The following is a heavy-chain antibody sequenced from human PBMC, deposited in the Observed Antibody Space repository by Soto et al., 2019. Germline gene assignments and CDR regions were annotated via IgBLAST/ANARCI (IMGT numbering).Heavy chain of an antibody. J-gene: IGHJ5*02. Sequence: SETLSLTCSVSGGSINSSSYFWGWVRQPPGKGLEWIGSIYDSGSTYYNPSLKRRVTISVETSKNQFSLKLSSVTAADTAVYYWARAKVTNWFDPWGQGTLGTVSS. CDR2: IYDSGST. CDR1: GGSINSSSYF. D-gene: IGHD2-21*02. CDR3: ARAKVTNWFDP. V-gene: IGHV4-39*07.